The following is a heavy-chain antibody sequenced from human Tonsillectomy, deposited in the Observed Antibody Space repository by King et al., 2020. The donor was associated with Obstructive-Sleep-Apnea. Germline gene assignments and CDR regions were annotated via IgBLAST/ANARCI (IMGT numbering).Heavy chain of an antibody. D-gene: IGHD4-17*01. CDR2: RSYDGSNK. V-gene: IGHV3-30*04. J-gene: IGHJ5*02. CDR3: ARDRGATVTINWFDP. Sequence: VQLVESGGGVFQPGRSLRLSCAAAVFTFSSYAMHCVSQTPGKGLEGGAVRSYDGSNKYYADSVKGRFTISRDNSKNTLYLQMNSLRAEDTAVYYCARDRGATVTINWFDPWGQGTLVTVSS. CDR1: VFTFSSYA.